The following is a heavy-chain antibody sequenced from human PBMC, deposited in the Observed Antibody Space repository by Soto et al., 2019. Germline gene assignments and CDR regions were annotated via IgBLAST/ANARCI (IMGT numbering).Heavy chain of an antibody. CDR3: ARDQGVVTAYYYYGPDV. Sequence: SVKVSCKASGGTFSSYAISWVRQAPGQGLEWMGGIIPIFGTANYAQKFQGRVTITADKSTSTAYMELSSLRSEDTAVYYCARDQGVVTAYYYYGPDVWGQGTTVTVSS. D-gene: IGHD3-3*01. CDR1: GGTFSSYA. CDR2: IIPIFGTA. V-gene: IGHV1-69*06. J-gene: IGHJ6*02.